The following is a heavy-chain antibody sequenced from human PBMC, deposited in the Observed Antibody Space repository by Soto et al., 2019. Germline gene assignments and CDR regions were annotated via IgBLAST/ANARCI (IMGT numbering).Heavy chain of an antibody. CDR2: INPNSGGT. J-gene: IGHJ5*02. D-gene: IGHD6-19*01. V-gene: IGHV1-2*04. CDR3: ARDRAVAGYNWFDP. Sequence: ASVKVSCKASGYTFTGYYMHWVRQAPGQGLEWMGWINPNSGGTNYAQKFQGWVTMTRDTSISTAYMELSRLRSDDTAVYYCARDRAVAGYNWFDPWGQGTLATVSS. CDR1: GYTFTGYY.